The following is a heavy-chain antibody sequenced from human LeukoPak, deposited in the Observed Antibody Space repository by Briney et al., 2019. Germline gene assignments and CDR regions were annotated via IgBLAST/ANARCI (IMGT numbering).Heavy chain of an antibody. D-gene: IGHD2-15*01. CDR3: ARGVKKIVVVVAATDAYYYMDV. J-gene: IGHJ6*03. V-gene: IGHV1-46*01. CDR2: INPSGGST. Sequence: ASVKVSCKASGYTLTNYFMHWVRQAPGQGLEWMGMINPSGGSTSYAQKFQGRVTITADKSTSTAYMELSSLRSEDTAVYYCARGVKKIVVVVAATDAYYYMDVWGKGTTVTVSS. CDR1: GYTLTNYF.